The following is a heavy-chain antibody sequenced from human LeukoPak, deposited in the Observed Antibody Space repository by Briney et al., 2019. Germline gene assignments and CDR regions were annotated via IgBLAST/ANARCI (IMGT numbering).Heavy chain of an antibody. CDR2: IYYSGST. V-gene: IGHV4-30-4*01. CDR1: GGSISSGDYY. Sequence: SETLSLTCTVSGGSISSGDYYWSWIRQPPGKGLEWIGYIYYSGSTYYNPSLKSRVTISVDTSKNQFSLELCSVTAADTAVYYCARIQRGYSYGYVDYWGQGTLVTVSS. CDR3: ARIQRGYSYGYVDY. D-gene: IGHD5-18*01. J-gene: IGHJ4*02.